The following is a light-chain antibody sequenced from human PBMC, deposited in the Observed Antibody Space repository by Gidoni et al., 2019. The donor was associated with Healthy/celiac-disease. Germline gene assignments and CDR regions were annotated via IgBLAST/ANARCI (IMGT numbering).Light chain of an antibody. Sequence: EIVLTQSPATLSLSPGERATLSCRASQSVSSYLAWYQQKPGQAPRLLIYDASNRSTGIPARFSGSGSGTDFTLTISSLEPEDFAVYYCQQRSNSSITCGQGTRLEMK. J-gene: IGKJ5*01. V-gene: IGKV3-11*01. CDR2: DAS. CDR1: QSVSSY. CDR3: QQRSNSSIT.